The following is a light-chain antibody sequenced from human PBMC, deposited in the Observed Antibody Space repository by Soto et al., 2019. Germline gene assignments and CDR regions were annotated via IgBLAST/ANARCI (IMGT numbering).Light chain of an antibody. J-gene: IGKJ4*01. CDR3: QQLNSYPLT. V-gene: IGKV1-9*01. Sequence: DIQLTQSPSFLSASVGDRVTITCRASQGIYSNLAWYQQSPGKAPKLLIYTSSTVQAGVPSRFSGSGSGTEFTLTVSSLQPEDFATYYCQQLNSYPLTFGGGTKVEIK. CDR2: TSS. CDR1: QGIYSN.